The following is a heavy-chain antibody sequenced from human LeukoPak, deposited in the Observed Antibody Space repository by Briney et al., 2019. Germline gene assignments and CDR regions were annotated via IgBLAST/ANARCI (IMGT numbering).Heavy chain of an antibody. CDR2: IYYSGST. Sequence: SETLSLTCTVSGGSISSYYWSWIRQPPGKGLEWIGYIYYSGSTNYNPSLKSRVTISVDTSKNQFSLKLSSVTAADTAVYYCARGYSGYDPTYFDYWGQGTLVTVSS. CDR1: GGSISSYY. J-gene: IGHJ4*02. D-gene: IGHD5-12*01. CDR3: ARGYSGYDPTYFDY. V-gene: IGHV4-59*01.